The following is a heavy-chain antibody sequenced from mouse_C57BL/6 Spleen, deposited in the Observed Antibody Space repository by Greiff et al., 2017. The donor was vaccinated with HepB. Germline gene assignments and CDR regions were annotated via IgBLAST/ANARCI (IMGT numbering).Heavy chain of an antibody. D-gene: IGHD1-1*01. V-gene: IGHV5-6*01. Sequence: EVKLVESGGDLVKPGGSLKLSCAASGFTFSSYGMSWVRQTPDKRLEWVATISSGGSYTYYPDSVKGRFTISRDNAKNTLYLQMSSLKSEDTAMYYCARHGATVVAKRGDYFDYWGQGTTLTVSS. CDR3: ARHGATVVAKRGDYFDY. CDR1: GFTFSSYG. J-gene: IGHJ2*01. CDR2: ISSGGSYT.